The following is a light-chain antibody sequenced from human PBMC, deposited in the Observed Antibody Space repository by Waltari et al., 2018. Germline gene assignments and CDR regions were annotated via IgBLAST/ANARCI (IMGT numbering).Light chain of an antibody. CDR2: NVT. CDR1: SNDIGARDS. CDR3: SSYKKGLDLNWA. V-gene: IGLV2-14*03. Sequence: QPALTQPASMSGSPGQSITISCTGTSNDIGARDSVSWYQQYPGEAPKLILFNVTYRPSGVSDRLSGRKSGNTASLTISGLQPEDEARYHYSSYKKGLDLNWAFGGGTKVTVL. J-gene: IGLJ3*02.